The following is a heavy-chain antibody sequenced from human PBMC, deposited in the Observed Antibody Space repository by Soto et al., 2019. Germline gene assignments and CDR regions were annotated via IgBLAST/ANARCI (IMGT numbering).Heavy chain of an antibody. CDR1: GGTFSSYA. CDR3: ARDPAFGSGNIRY. D-gene: IGHD3-10*01. V-gene: IGHV1-69*01. CDR2: IIPIFGTA. Sequence: QVQLVQSGAEVKKPGSSVKVSCKASGGTFSSYAISWVRQAPGQGLEWMGGIIPIFGTANYAQKFQGRVTITADESTSTAHMELRSLRSEDTAVDYCARDPAFGSGNIRYWGQGTLVTVSS. J-gene: IGHJ4*02.